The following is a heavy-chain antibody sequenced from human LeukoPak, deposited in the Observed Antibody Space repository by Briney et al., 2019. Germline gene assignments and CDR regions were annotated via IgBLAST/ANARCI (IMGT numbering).Heavy chain of an antibody. CDR2: MNPNSGNT. CDR3: ARGRHSHFDY. D-gene: IGHD2-21*01. CDR1: GYTFTGYY. V-gene: IGHV1-8*02. J-gene: IGHJ4*02. Sequence: GASVKVSCKASGYTFTGYYMHWVRQAPGQGLEWMGWMNPNSGNTGYAQTFQGRVTMTRNTSISTAYMELSSLRSEDTAVYYCARGRHSHFDYWGQGTLVTVSS.